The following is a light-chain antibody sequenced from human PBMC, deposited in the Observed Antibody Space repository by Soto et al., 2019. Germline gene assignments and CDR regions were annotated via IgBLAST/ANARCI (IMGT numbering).Light chain of an antibody. J-gene: IGKJ4*01. CDR2: DAS. V-gene: IGKV1-33*01. Sequence: DIQMTQSPSSLSASVGDRATIPCQASQDINNCLNWYQQIPGKPPKLLIYDASNLETGVPSRFSASGSGTDCSFTISSLQPDDIETYFCQQCDDLPLTFGGGTKVDI. CDR1: QDINNC. CDR3: QQCDDLPLT.